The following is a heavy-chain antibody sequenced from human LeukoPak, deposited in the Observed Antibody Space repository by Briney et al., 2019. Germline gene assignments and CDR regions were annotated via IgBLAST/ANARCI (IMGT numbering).Heavy chain of an antibody. J-gene: IGHJ4*02. D-gene: IGHD5/OR15-5a*01. CDR2: INHSGST. V-gene: IGHV4-34*01. Sequence: SETLSLTCAVYGGSFSGYYWSRIRQPPGKGLEWIGEINHSGSTNYNPSLKSRVTISVDTSKNQFSLKLSSVTAADTAVYYCARSGPMPDTLRYFDYWGQGTLVTVSS. CDR1: GGSFSGYY. CDR3: ARSGPMPDTLRYFDY.